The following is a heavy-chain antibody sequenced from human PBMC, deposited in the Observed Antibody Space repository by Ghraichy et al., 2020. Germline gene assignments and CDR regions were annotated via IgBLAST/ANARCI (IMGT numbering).Heavy chain of an antibody. CDR1: GGSVSSGSYY. CDR2: IYYSGST. J-gene: IGHJ2*01. D-gene: IGHD1-26*01. CDR3: ARAAVWAYWYFDL. V-gene: IGHV4-61*01. Sequence: SETLSLTCTVSGGSVSSGSYYWSWIRQPPGKGLEWIGYIYYSGSTNYNPSLKSRVTISVDTSKNQFSLKLSSVTAADTAVYYCARAAVWAYWYFDLWGRGTLVTVSS.